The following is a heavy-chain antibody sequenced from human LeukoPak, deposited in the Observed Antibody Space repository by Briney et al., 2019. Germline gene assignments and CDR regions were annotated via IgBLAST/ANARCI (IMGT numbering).Heavy chain of an antibody. J-gene: IGHJ4*02. CDR1: GFTFSSYG. CDR3: ANTPPYDSSGYRRLYYFDH. D-gene: IGHD3-22*01. CDR2: ISYDGSNK. Sequence: GRSLRLSCAASGFTFSSYGMHWVRQAPGKGLEWVAVISYDGSNKYYADSVKGRFAISRDNSKNTLYLQMNSLRAEDTAVYYCANTPPYDSSGYRRLYYFDHWGQGTLVTVSS. V-gene: IGHV3-30*18.